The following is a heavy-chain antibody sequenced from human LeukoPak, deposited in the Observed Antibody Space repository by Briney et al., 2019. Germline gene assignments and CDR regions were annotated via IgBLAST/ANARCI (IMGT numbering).Heavy chain of an antibody. CDR2: FDPGDGET. V-gene: IGHV1-24*01. J-gene: IGHJ4*02. D-gene: IGHD3-10*01. Sequence: ASVKVSCKVSGYTLTELSMHWVRQAPGKGLEWMGGFDPGDGETIYAQKFQGRVTMTEDTSTDTAYMELSSLRSEDTAVYYCATDTRYGSGSYWSLWGQGTLVTVSS. CDR1: GYTLTELS. CDR3: ATDTRYGSGSYWSL.